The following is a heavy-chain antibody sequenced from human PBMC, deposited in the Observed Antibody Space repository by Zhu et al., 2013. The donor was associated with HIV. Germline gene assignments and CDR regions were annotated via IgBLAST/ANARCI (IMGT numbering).Heavy chain of an antibody. V-gene: IGHV1-3*01. CDR1: GYTFTSYA. Sequence: QVQLVQSGAEVKTPGASVKVSCKASGYTFTSYAIHWVRQAPGQRLEWMGWINAGNGNTKYSQKFQGRVTITRDTSASTAYMELSSLRSEDTAVYYCARALLGGDYGDYWGQGTLVTVSS. CDR2: INAGNGNT. D-gene: IGHD4-17*01. CDR3: ARALLGGDYGDY. J-gene: IGHJ4*02.